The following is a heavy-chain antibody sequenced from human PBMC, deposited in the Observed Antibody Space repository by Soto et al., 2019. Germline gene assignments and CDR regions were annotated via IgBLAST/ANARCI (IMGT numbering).Heavy chain of an antibody. Sequence: GESLKISCQVSGYIFTTYWLAWVRQTPGKGLEWMGIIYPFDSDTRYGPSFQGQVTISVDKSVNTAYLQWSALRASDTGMYYCARPRDYGDFDAFDIWGQGTMVTVSS. CDR3: ARPRDYGDFDAFDI. CDR2: IYPFDSDT. CDR1: GYIFTTYW. D-gene: IGHD4-17*01. V-gene: IGHV5-51*01. J-gene: IGHJ3*02.